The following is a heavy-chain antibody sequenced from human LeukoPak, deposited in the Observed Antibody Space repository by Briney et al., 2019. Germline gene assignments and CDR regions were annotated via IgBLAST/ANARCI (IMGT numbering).Heavy chain of an antibody. Sequence: GGSLRLSCAASGFTFSSYAMSWVRQAPGKGLEWVSAISGSGGSTYYADSVKGRFTISRDNSKNTLYLQMNSLRAEDTALYYCAKMIGYYDILTGYFDYWGQGTLVTVSS. V-gene: IGHV3-23*01. D-gene: IGHD3-9*01. J-gene: IGHJ4*02. CDR2: ISGSGGST. CDR3: AKMIGYYDILTGYFDY. CDR1: GFTFSSYA.